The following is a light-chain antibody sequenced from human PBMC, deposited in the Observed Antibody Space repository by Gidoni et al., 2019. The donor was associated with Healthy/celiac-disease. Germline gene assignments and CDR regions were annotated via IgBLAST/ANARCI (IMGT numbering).Light chain of an antibody. CDR3: QSYDSSLSGSRV. Sequence: QSVLTQTHSVSGAPGQLVPLSCTGSSSNIGAGYDVHWYQHLPGTSPKLPIYGNINRPSGFPDRFSGSKSGTSASLAITGLQAEDVADYYCQSYDSSLSGSRVFGGGTKLTVL. J-gene: IGLJ3*02. V-gene: IGLV1-40*01. CDR1: SSNIGAGYD. CDR2: GNI.